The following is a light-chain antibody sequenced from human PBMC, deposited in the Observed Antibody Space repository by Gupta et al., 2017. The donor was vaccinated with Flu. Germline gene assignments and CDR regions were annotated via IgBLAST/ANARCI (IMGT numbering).Light chain of an antibody. J-gene: IGKJ3*01. CDR2: WAS. CDR3: QRYYSTFFT. Sequence: DIVMTQSPDSLAVSLGERATIKCKSSQGVLYNSNNKNCIAWYQQKPGQSPRLLIYWASTRESGVPDRFSGSGSGTDFTLTISSLQAEDVAVYYCQRYYSTFFTFGPGTRVDIK. V-gene: IGKV4-1*01. CDR1: QGVLYNSNNKNC.